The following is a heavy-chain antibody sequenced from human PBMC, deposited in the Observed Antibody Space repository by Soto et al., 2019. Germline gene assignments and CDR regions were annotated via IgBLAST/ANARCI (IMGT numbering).Heavy chain of an antibody. D-gene: IGHD3-3*01. CDR3: ARGGIGYYDFWSGYNWFDP. CDR2: INHSGST. Sequence: SETLSLTCAVYGGSFSGYYWSWIRQPPGKXLEWIGEINHSGSTNYNPSLKSRVTISVDTSKNQFSLKLSSVTAADTAVYYCARGGIGYYDFWSGYNWFDPWGQGTLVTVSS. V-gene: IGHV4-34*01. J-gene: IGHJ5*02. CDR1: GGSFSGYY.